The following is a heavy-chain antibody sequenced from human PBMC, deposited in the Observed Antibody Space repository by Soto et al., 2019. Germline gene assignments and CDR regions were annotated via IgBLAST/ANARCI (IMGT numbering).Heavy chain of an antibody. Sequence: EVQLEQSGAEAKEPGESLRISCKGSGYSFSNYYISWVRQMPGKGLEWMGRIDPTDSYTNYSPSFQGHVTISTDEAISTAYLQWSSLRASDTAIYYCARHCSTTSCHAYWGQGTLVTVSS. D-gene: IGHD2-2*01. CDR1: GYSFSNYY. V-gene: IGHV5-10-1*01. CDR2: IDPTDSYT. J-gene: IGHJ4*02. CDR3: ARHCSTTSCHAY.